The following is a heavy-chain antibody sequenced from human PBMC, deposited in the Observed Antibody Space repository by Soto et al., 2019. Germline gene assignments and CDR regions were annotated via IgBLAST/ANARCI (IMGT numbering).Heavy chain of an antibody. V-gene: IGHV3-23*01. CDR3: AKDPNSSSRQRDRGEYYYYYYGMDV. D-gene: IGHD6-13*01. CDR2: ISGSGGST. J-gene: IGHJ6*02. Sequence: PGGSLRLSCAASGFTFNNYAMNWVRQAPGKGLEWVATISGSGGSTYYADSVKGRFTISRDNSKNTLYLQMNSLRAEDTAVYYCAKDPNSSSRQRDRGEYYYYYYGMDVWGQGTTVTVSS. CDR1: GFTFNNYA.